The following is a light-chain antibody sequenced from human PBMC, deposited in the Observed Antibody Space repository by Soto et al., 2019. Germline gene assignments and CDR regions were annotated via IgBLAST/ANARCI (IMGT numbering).Light chain of an antibody. J-gene: IGLJ3*02. CDR1: SSNIESNT. CDR3: AAWDDSLNGRV. Sequence: QLVLTQPPSASATPGQRVTISCSGGSSNIESNTVNWYQQLPGTAPKLLIYSDNQRPSGVPDRFSGSKSGTSASLAISGLQSEDEADYYCAAWDDSLNGRVFGGGTKLTVL. CDR2: SDN. V-gene: IGLV1-44*01.